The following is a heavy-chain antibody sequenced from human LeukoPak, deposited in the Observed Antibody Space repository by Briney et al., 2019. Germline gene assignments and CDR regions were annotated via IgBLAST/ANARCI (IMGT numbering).Heavy chain of an antibody. CDR2: IDGSSSTI. D-gene: IGHD3-10*01. CDR1: GFTFSNYP. Sequence: PGGSLRLSCVASGFTFSNYPMIWVRQAPGKGLEWLSYIDGSSSTIYYEASVKGRFTISRDNAKNSLYLQMNSLRAEDTAVYYCARGPRAMVRGRGAFDIWGQGTMVTVSS. J-gene: IGHJ3*02. V-gene: IGHV3-48*04. CDR3: ARGPRAMVRGRGAFDI.